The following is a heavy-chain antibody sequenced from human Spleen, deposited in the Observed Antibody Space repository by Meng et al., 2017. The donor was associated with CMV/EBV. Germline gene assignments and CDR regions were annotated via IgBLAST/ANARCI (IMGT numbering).Heavy chain of an antibody. CDR1: GFTFSSYA. V-gene: IGHV3-23*01. CDR2: ISGSGDRT. D-gene: IGHD3-10*01. CDR3: AKGIYGSGTYLSWFDP. Sequence: GFTFSSYAMNWVRKAPGKGLVWVSSISGSGDRTFHADSVRGRFIISRDNSKNTLYLQMNSLRAEDTAVYYCAKGIYGSGTYLSWFDPWGQGTLVTVSS. J-gene: IGHJ5*02.